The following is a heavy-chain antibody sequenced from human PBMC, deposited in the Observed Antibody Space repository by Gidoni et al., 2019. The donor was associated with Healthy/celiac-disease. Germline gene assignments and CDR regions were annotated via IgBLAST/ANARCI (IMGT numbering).Heavy chain of an antibody. J-gene: IGHJ5*02. Sequence: EVQLVESGGGLVQPGGSLRLSCAASGFTFSSYWMSWVRQAPGKGLEWVANIKQDGSEKYYVDSVKGRFTISRDNAKNSLYLQMNSLRAEDTAVYYCAREGCSSTSCYYFDPWGQGTLVTVSS. CDR3: AREGCSSTSCYYFDP. D-gene: IGHD2-2*01. CDR1: GFTFSSYW. CDR2: IKQDGSEK. V-gene: IGHV3-7*03.